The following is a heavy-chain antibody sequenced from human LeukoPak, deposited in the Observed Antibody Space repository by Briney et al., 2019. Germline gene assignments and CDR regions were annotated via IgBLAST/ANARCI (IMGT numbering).Heavy chain of an antibody. CDR1: GFTFSSYS. CDR2: ISSSSSYI. J-gene: IGHJ4*02. CDR3: ARSSGYVLYYFDY. V-gene: IGHV3-21*01. Sequence: PGGSLRLSCAASGFTFSSYSMNWVRQAPGKGLEWVSSISSSSSYIYYADSVKGRFTISRDNAKNSLYLQMNSLRAEDTAVYYCARSSGYVLYYFDYWGQGTLVTVSS. D-gene: IGHD5-12*01.